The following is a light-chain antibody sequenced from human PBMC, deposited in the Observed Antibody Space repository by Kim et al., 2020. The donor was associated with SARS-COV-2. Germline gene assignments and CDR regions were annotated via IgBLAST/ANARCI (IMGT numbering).Light chain of an antibody. CDR1: QSICRL. CDR3: QQNYNTPNS. V-gene: IGKV1-39*01. CDR2: SAS. Sequence: SVGDRCTSTFRARQSICRLVNWYPTKPGKAPCLLIYSASTLQTGVPSRFSGSGSGTDFNLSIDSLQPEDFAAYFCQQNYNTPNSFGKGTKLEI. J-gene: IGKJ2*03.